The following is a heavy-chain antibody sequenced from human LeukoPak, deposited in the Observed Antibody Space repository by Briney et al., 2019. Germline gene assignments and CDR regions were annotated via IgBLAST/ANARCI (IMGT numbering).Heavy chain of an antibody. D-gene: IGHD3-10*01. Sequence: GGSLRLSCAASGFTFNNYALAWVRQTPEKGLECVSAISGDGVSPYYVDSVRGRFTISRDNSKNTLYLQMHSLRVEDTAVYYCAKALGWGFGEAPPYYMDVWGKGTTVTVSS. CDR2: ISGDGVSP. CDR1: GFTFNNYA. CDR3: AKALGWGFGEAPPYYMDV. V-gene: IGHV3-23*01. J-gene: IGHJ6*03.